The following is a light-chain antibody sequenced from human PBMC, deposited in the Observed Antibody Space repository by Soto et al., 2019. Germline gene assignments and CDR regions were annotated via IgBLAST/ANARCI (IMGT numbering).Light chain of an antibody. Sequence: EIVLTQSPGTLSLSPGERATLSCRASQSVSNNYLAWYQQKPGQAPRLLIYGASNRATGIPDRFSGSGSGKDFTLTIRRLEHEDVAVYYCQYDGRSGTFGQGTKVKIK. CDR2: GAS. V-gene: IGKV3-20*01. J-gene: IGKJ1*01. CDR3: QYDGRSGT. CDR1: QSVSNNY.